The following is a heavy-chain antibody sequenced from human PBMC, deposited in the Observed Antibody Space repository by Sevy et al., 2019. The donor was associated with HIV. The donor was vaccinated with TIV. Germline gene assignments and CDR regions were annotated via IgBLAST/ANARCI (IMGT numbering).Heavy chain of an antibody. CDR3: AKGQQLITQSGSYFYYGMNV. CDR2: ISWNGADI. D-gene: IGHD6-13*01. Sequence: GGSLRLSCAASNLTFEDYAMHWVRRAPGKGLEWVSGISWNGADIGFAASVKGRFTISRDNAKSSVYLQINSLTPEDTGVYYCAKGQQLITQSGSYFYYGMNVSGQGTSVTVSS. CDR1: NLTFEDYA. V-gene: IGHV3-9*01. J-gene: IGHJ6*02.